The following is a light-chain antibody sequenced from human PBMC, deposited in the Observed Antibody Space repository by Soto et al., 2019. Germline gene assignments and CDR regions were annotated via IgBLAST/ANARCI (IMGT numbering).Light chain of an antibody. Sequence: EIVLTQSPATLSLSPGERATLSCRASQSVSSYLVWYQQKPGQAPRLLIYDASNRATGIPARFSGIGSGTDFTLIISSFEPEDFAIYYRQQRSNWPQVTLGVGTKVEIK. CDR1: QSVSSY. V-gene: IGKV3-11*01. J-gene: IGKJ4*01. CDR2: DAS. CDR3: QQRSNWPQVT.